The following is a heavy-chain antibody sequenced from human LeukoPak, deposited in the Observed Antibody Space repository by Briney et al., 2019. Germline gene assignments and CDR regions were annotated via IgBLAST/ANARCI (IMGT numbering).Heavy chain of an antibody. CDR1: EYTFTSYY. CDR2: INPSGGST. J-gene: IGHJ4*02. Sequence: ASVKVSCKASEYTFTSYYMHWVRQAPGQGLEWMGIINPSGGSTSYAQKFQGRATMTRDMSTSTVYMELSSLRSEDTAVYYCARDHRGFSFDYWGQGTLVTVSS. V-gene: IGHV1-46*01. CDR3: ARDHRGFSFDY.